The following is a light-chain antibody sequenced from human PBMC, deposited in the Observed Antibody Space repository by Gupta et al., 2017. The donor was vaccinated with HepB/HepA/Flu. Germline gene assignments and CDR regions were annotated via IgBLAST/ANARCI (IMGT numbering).Light chain of an antibody. CDR2: DTS. J-gene: IGKJ5*01. CDR3: QQENDWPIA. CDR1: HSVSSN. V-gene: IGKV3-15*01. Sequence: IVMTQSPATLSVSPGERVTLSCKASHSVSSNVAWYQKKRSQAPTLLIYDTSSRATGVPARFSDSGSGTEFTLTISSRQSEDFAVYYCQQENDWPIAFGQGTRLEIK.